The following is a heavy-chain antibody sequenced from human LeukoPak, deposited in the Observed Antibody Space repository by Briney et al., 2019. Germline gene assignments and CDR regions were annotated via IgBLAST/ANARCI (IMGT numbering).Heavy chain of an antibody. J-gene: IGHJ6*02. D-gene: IGHD3-22*01. CDR2: INHSGST. V-gene: IGHV4-34*01. CDR3: ARVGMYYYDSSGPLLGGGYYYYYGMDV. Sequence: SETLSLTCAVYGGSFSGYYWSWIRQPPGKGLEWIGEINHSGSTNYNPSLKSRVTISVDTSKNQFSLKLSSVTAADTAVYYCARVGMYYYDSSGPLLGGGYYYYYGMDVWGQGTTVTVSS. CDR1: GGSFSGYY.